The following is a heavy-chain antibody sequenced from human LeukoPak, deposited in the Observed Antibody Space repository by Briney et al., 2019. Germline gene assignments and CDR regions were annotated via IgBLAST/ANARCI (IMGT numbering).Heavy chain of an antibody. CDR1: GGSISGYY. Sequence: SETLSLTCTVSGGSISGYYWSWIRQPPGKGLEWIGYIYYSGSTNYNPSLKSRVTISVDTSKNQFSLKLSSVTAADTAVYYCARGRWADYWGQGTLVTVSS. J-gene: IGHJ4*02. D-gene: IGHD1-26*01. CDR2: IYYSGST. CDR3: ARGRWADY. V-gene: IGHV4-59*01.